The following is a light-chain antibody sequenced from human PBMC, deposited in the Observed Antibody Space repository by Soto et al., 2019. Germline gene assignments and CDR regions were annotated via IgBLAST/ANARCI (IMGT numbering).Light chain of an antibody. J-gene: IGKJ2*01. CDR2: GAF. Sequence: EIVLTQSPGILSLSPGERATLSCRASETVRSNSLAWYQQKPGPAPRLLIYGAFNRATGIPDRFSGSGSVTDFTLTISRLEPEDFAVYYCQQYGSSLPYTFGQGTNLEIK. CDR3: QQYGSSLPYT. CDR1: ETVRSNS. V-gene: IGKV3-20*01.